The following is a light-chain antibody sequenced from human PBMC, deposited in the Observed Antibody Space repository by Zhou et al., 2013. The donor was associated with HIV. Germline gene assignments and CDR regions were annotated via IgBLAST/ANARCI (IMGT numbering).Light chain of an antibody. V-gene: IGKV1-33*01. J-gene: IGKJ5*01. CDR2: DAS. CDR3: QQYKTLPIT. CDR1: QDIGNS. Sequence: DIQMTQSPSSLSASVGDRVTITCQASQDIGNSLNWFQQKPGKAPELLIFDASILETGVPSRFGGRASGTDFTFTISSLQPEDVATYHCQQYKTLPITFGQGTRLDLK.